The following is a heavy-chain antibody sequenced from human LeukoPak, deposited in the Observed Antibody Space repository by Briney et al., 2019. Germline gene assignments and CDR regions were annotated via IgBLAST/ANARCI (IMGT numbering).Heavy chain of an antibody. CDR3: ARGTPGSYLAY. Sequence: GASVRVSCKASGYTFTAYYMHWVRQAPGQGLEWMGWINPNSGGTNYAQKFKGWVTLTRDTSINTTYIELNRLTSDVTAVYFCARGTPGSYLAYWGQGTLVTVSP. V-gene: IGHV1-2*04. D-gene: IGHD3-16*02. CDR1: GYTFTAYY. CDR2: INPNSGGT. J-gene: IGHJ4*02.